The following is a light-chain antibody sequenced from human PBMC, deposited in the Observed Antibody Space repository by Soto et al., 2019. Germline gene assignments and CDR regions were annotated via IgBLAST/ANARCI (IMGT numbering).Light chain of an antibody. CDR1: SSDVGGYNY. CDR2: DVS. CDR3: CSYAGSYTYD. V-gene: IGLV2-11*01. J-gene: IGLJ1*01. Sequence: QSLLTQPRSVSGSPGQSVTISCTGTSSDVGGYNYVSWYQQHPGKAPKLMIYDVSKRPSGVPDRFSGSKSGNKASLTISGLQAEDEADYYCCSYAGSYTYDFGTGSKVTGL.